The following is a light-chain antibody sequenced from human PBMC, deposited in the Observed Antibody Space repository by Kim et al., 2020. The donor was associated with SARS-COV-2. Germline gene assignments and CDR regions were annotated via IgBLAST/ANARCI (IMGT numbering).Light chain of an antibody. V-gene: IGLV2-23*02. CDR3: CSYAGSSPVV. Sequence: QSALTQPASVSGSPGQSITISCTGTSSDVGSYNLVPWYQQHPGKAPKLMIYEVSKRPSGVSNRFSGSKSGNTASLTISGLQAEDEADYYCCSYAGSSPVVFGGGTQLTVL. CDR1: SSDVGSYNL. CDR2: EVS. J-gene: IGLJ2*01.